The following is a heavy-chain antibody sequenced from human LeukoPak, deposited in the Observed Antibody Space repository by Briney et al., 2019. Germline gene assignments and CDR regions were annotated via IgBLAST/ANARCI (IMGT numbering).Heavy chain of an antibody. CDR3: ARPATDYDFWSGSFVAFDI. D-gene: IGHD3-3*01. CDR1: GGSISSGDYY. CDR2: INHSGST. V-gene: IGHV4-39*07. Sequence: SETLSLTCTVSGGSISSGDYYWSWIRQPPGKGLEWIGEINHSGSTNYNPSLKSRVTISVDTSKNQFSLKLSSVTAADTAVYYCARPATDYDFWSGSFVAFDIWGQGTMVTVSS. J-gene: IGHJ3*02.